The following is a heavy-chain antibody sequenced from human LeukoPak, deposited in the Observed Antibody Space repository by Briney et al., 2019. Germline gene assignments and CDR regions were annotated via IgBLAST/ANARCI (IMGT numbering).Heavy chain of an antibody. CDR2: IYYSGST. CDR1: GGSISSYY. Sequence: KPSETLSLTCTVSGGSISSYYWSWIRQPPGKGLEWIGYIYYSGSTNYNPSLKSRVTISVDTSKNQFSLKLSSVTAADTAVYYCARAPRITIFGVVKEYYFDYWGQGTLVTVSS. D-gene: IGHD3-3*01. V-gene: IGHV4-59*01. J-gene: IGHJ4*02. CDR3: ARAPRITIFGVVKEYYFDY.